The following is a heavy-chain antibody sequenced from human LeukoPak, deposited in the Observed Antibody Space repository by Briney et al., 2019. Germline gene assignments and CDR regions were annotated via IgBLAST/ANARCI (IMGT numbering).Heavy chain of an antibody. Sequence: GGSLRLSCAASGFTFSSYSMNWVRQAPGKGLEWVSSISSSSSYIYYADSVKGRFTISRDNAKNSLYPQMNSLRAEGTAVYYCARDRYFDWSGHWGQGTLVTVSS. V-gene: IGHV3-21*01. J-gene: IGHJ5*02. D-gene: IGHD3-9*01. CDR2: ISSSSSYI. CDR3: ARDRYFDWSGH. CDR1: GFTFSSYS.